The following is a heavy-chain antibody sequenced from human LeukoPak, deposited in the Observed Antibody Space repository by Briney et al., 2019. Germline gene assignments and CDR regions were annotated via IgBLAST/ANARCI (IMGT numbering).Heavy chain of an antibody. CDR1: GGSFSGYY. Sequence: SETLSLTCVVYGGSFSGYYWSWIRQPPGKGLEWIGEINHSGSTNYNPSLKSRVTISVDTSKNQFSLKLSSVTAADTAVYYCARSSYPYYFDYWGQGTLVTVSS. CDR2: INHSGST. CDR3: ARSSYPYYFDY. D-gene: IGHD6-19*01. J-gene: IGHJ4*02. V-gene: IGHV4-34*01.